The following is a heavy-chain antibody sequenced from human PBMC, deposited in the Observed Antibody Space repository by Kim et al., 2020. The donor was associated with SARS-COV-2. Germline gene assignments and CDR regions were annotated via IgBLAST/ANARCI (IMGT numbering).Heavy chain of an antibody. CDR3: ARSSGSLHGGNAFDI. J-gene: IGHJ3*02. D-gene: IGHD1-26*01. Sequence: GESLKISCKGSGYSFTSYWISWVRQMPGKGLEWMGRIDPSDSYTNYSPSFQGHVTISADKSISTAYLQWSSLKAADTAMYYCARSSGSLHGGNAFDIWGQGTIVTVSS. CDR1: GYSFTSYW. V-gene: IGHV5-10-1*01. CDR2: IDPSDSYT.